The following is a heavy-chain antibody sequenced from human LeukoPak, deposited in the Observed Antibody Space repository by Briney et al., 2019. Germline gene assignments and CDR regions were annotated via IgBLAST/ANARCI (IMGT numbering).Heavy chain of an antibody. D-gene: IGHD6-13*01. J-gene: IGHJ4*02. Sequence: SETLSLTCAVYGGSFSGYYWSWIRQPPGKGLEWIGYIYYSGSTNYNPSLKSRVTISVDTSKNQFSLKLSSVTAADTAVYYCARTRREQLPDYWGQGTLVTVSS. CDR1: GGSFSGYY. CDR2: IYYSGST. V-gene: IGHV4-59*01. CDR3: ARTRREQLPDY.